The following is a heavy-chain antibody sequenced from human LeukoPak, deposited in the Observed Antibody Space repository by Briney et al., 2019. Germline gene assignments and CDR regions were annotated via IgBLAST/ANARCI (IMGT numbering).Heavy chain of an antibody. CDR2: IIPVLNIT. V-gene: IGHV1-69*04. Sequence: SVKVSCKTSGGTFSSSAITWVRQAPGQGLEWMGRIIPVLNITRYTQKFQGRVTITADTSTSTVYLELSSLRSEETAVYYCARDQGLTAPPPYGLDVWGQGTTVIVSS. CDR3: ARDQGLTAPPPYGLDV. J-gene: IGHJ6*02. CDR1: GGTFSSSA.